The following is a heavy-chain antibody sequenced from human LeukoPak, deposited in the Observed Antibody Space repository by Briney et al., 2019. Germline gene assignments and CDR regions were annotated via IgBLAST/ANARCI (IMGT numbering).Heavy chain of an antibody. D-gene: IGHD3-16*02. CDR3: ARDSYDYVWGSYHLVN. CDR1: GGSISSSSYY. V-gene: IGHV4-39*07. Sequence: SETLSLTCTVSGGSISSSSYYWGWIRQPPGKGLEWIGSIYYSGSTYYNPSLKSRVTISVDTSKNQFSLKLSSVTAADTAVYYCARDSYDYVWGSYHLVNWGQGTLVTVSS. CDR2: IYYSGST. J-gene: IGHJ4*02.